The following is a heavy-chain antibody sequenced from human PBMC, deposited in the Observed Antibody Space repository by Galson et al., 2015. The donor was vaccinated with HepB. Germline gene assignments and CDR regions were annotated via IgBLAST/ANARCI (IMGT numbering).Heavy chain of an antibody. J-gene: IGHJ4*02. Sequence: SLRLSCAASGFTFSNFCIHWVRPAPGQGLEGGAGFLDDGSKEYYADSVKGRFTISRDNSKNTLYLQMNSLRAEDTAVYHCTRYNGNLPAFDYWGQGTLVTVSS. CDR2: FLDDGSKE. D-gene: IGHD1-14*01. CDR3: TRYNGNLPAFDY. CDR1: GFTFSNFC. V-gene: IGHV3-33*08.